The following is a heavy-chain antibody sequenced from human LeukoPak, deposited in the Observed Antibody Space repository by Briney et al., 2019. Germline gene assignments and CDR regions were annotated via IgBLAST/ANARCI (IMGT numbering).Heavy chain of an antibody. Sequence: GGSLRLSCEASGFTFSSYAMHWVRQAPGKGLGWVSSIGGSGDNTYYADSVNGRFTISRDNSKNTLYLQMNSLRVEDTAVYYCAKGHSGSYYGSFDSWGQGTLVTVS. CDR2: IGGSGDNT. V-gene: IGHV3-23*01. J-gene: IGHJ4*02. D-gene: IGHD1-26*01. CDR3: AKGHSGSYYGSFDS. CDR1: GFTFSSYA.